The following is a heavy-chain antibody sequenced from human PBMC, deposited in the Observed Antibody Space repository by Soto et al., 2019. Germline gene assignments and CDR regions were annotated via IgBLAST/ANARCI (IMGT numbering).Heavy chain of an antibody. CDR3: ARVSLLEQLVLYYFDY. V-gene: IGHV1-46*01. CDR2: INPNGGST. D-gene: IGHD6-13*01. J-gene: IGHJ4*02. CDR1: GYTFTSSY. Sequence: ASVKVSCKASGYTFTSSYVHWVRQAPGQGLEWVAIINPNGGSTNYAQEFQGRVTVTRDTSTSTVFMELSSLHSDDTAVYYCARVSLLEQLVLYYFDYWGQGTLVTVSS.